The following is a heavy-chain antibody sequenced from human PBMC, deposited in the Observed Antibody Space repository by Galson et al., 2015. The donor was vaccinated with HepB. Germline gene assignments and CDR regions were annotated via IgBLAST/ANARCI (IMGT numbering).Heavy chain of an antibody. CDR1: GGTFSNNG. CDR3: ARVRTSYYDTTGYYSGPLDY. D-gene: IGHD3-22*01. V-gene: IGHV1-69*06. Sequence: SVKVSCKASGGTFSNNGISWVRQAPGQGLEWMGGISPIFATPTYAQRFQGRVTITADKSTSIVYMELSSLRYEDTAVFYCARVRTSYYDTTGYYSGPLDYWGQGTLVTVSS. J-gene: IGHJ4*02. CDR2: ISPIFATP.